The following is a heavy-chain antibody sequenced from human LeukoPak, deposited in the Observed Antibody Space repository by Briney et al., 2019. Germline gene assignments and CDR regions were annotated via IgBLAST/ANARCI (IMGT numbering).Heavy chain of an antibody. J-gene: IGHJ5*02. V-gene: IGHV4-59*01. CDR1: GGSISDYY. CDR3: ARDKWGGGGLSQFDP. D-gene: IGHD2-21*01. Sequence: SETLSLTCTVSGGSISDYYWSWIRQPPGKRLEWIAYIYYSGNTKVNPSLKSRVTVSVDTSKNQFSLKLTSVTAADTAVYYCARDKWGGGGLSQFDPWGQGTLVTVSS. CDR2: IYYSGNT.